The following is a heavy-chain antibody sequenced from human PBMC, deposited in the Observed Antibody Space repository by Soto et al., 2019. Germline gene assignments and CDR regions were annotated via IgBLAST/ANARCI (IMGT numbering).Heavy chain of an antibody. D-gene: IGHD3-22*01. CDR2: IYYSGST. Sequence: QVQLQESGPGLVKPSETLSLTCTVSGASVSSGSYYWSWIRQPPGKGLEWIGHIYYSGSTCYNPSLKSRASMSVDTSKNPFSLKLTSVTAADTAVYFWSRRIAHYYSVPDWGQGTRATVSS. CDR3: SRRIAHYYSVPD. J-gene: IGHJ4*02. V-gene: IGHV4-61*01. CDR1: GASVSSGSYY.